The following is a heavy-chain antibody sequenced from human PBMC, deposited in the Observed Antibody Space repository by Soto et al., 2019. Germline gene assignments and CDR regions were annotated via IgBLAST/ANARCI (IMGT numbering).Heavy chain of an antibody. D-gene: IGHD6-19*01. V-gene: IGHV3-23*01. CDR2: VSVSGATA. CDR3: AKVRGPYSSGWYDFDS. CDR1: GFTFNIYA. Sequence: GGSLRLSCSASGFTFNIYAMSWVRQAPGKGLEWVSGVSVSGATAHYADPVKGRFTISRDNSKNTIYLQMSSLRAEDTALYFCAKVRGPYSSGWYDFDSWGQGTLVTVSS. J-gene: IGHJ4*02.